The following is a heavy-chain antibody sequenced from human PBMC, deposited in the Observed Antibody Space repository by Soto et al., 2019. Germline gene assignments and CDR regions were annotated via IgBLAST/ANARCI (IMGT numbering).Heavy chain of an antibody. Sequence: QVQLVESGGGVVQPGRSLRLSCAASGFTFSSYGMHWVRQAPGKGLEWVTVISYDGNVAYYADSVKGRFTISRDNSKNTLYLQMNSLRTEDTAMYYCAKEGPITIWYFDSWGQGTLVTVSS. CDR2: ISYDGNVA. CDR3: AKEGPITIWYFDS. J-gene: IGHJ4*02. CDR1: GFTFSSYG. V-gene: IGHV3-30*18.